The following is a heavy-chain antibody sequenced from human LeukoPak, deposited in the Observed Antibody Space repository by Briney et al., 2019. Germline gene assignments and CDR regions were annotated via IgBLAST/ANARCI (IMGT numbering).Heavy chain of an antibody. CDR3: ATSHPTRGGWLQFGY. D-gene: IGHD5-24*01. V-gene: IGHV3-23*01. CDR2: ISGSGDST. J-gene: IGHJ4*02. CDR1: GFIFSSYA. Sequence: GGSLRLSCAASGFIFSSYAMSWVRQAPGKGLEWVSSISGSGDSTYFADSVKGRLTISRDNSKHTLYLQMNSLRVEDTAVYYCATSHPTRGGWLQFGYWGQGTLVTVSS.